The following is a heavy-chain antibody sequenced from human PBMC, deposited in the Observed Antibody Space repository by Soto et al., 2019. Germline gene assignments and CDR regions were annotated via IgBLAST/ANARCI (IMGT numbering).Heavy chain of an antibody. CDR3: TRTRGYYDFWSGQRPIPNWFDP. V-gene: IGHV4-39*01. Sequence: SETLSLTCTVSGGSISNSDYFWAWMRQPPGKGLEWVGTISHTGSPRYNPSLKSRVTISVDTSKNQFSLRLPSVTAADTAVFYCTRTRGYYDFWSGQRPIPNWFDPWGQGTLVTVSS. CDR1: GGSISNSDYF. J-gene: IGHJ5*02. D-gene: IGHD3-3*01. CDR2: ISHTGSP.